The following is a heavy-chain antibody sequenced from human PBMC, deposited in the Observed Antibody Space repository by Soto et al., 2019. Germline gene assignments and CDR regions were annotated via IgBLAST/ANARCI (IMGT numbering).Heavy chain of an antibody. J-gene: IGHJ4*02. CDR3: ARDPVGVTHFDY. V-gene: IGHV4-59*01. CDR1: DSISTYY. Sequence: SETLSLTCTVDSISTYYWNWIRQPPGKGLEWIGYIYYLGRTNYNSSLKIRITMSIDTSKNQFSLKLSSVTAADTAIYYCARDPVGVTHFDYWGQGAPVTVSS. D-gene: IGHD1-26*01. CDR2: IYYLGRT.